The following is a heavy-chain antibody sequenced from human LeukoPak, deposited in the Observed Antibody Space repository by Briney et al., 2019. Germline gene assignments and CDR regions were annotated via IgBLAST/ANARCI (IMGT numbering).Heavy chain of an antibody. Sequence: GGSLRLSCAASGFTFSDYYMSWIRQTPGKGLEWVSYISDSSGYKNYADSLEGRFTISRDNAKNSVYLQMNSLSAEDTAVYYCARQGLYDSSDFWTFQHWGQGTLVTVSS. CDR1: GFTFSDYY. V-gene: IGHV3-11*06. CDR2: ISDSSGYK. J-gene: IGHJ1*01. CDR3: ARQGLYDSSDFWTFQH. D-gene: IGHD3/OR15-3a*01.